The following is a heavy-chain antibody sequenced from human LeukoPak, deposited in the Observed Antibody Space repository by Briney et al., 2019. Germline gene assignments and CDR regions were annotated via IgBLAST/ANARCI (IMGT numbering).Heavy chain of an antibody. J-gene: IGHJ5*02. CDR2: ISHDGSNK. CDR3: ATAIAAAASSSWFDP. D-gene: IGHD6-13*01. CDR1: GFTFSSYG. V-gene: IGHV3-30*03. Sequence: GGSLRLSCAASGFTFSSYGMHWVRQAPGKGLEWVAVISHDGSNKYYADSVKGRFTISRDNSKNTLYLQMNSLRAEDTAVYYCATAIAAAASSSWFDPWGQGTLVTVSS.